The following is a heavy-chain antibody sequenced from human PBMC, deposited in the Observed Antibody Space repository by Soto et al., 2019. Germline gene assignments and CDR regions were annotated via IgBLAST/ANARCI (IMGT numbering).Heavy chain of an antibody. Sequence: GGSLRLSYAASGFAVSGKYMTWVRQAPGKGLEWVSVIYGGGTTYYADSVKGRFTISRDTSKNTLYLQMNSLRAEDTAVYYCVQTTGWPGFDFWGQGTLVTVSS. V-gene: IGHV3-53*01. CDR2: IYGGGTT. CDR3: VQTTGWPGFDF. D-gene: IGHD6-19*01. J-gene: IGHJ4*02. CDR1: GFAVSGKY.